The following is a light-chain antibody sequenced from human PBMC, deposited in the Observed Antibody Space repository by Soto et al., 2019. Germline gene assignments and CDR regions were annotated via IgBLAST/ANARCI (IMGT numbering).Light chain of an antibody. CDR3: AAWDDSLNGFV. V-gene: IGLV1-44*01. CDR2: SNN. J-gene: IGLJ2*01. Sequence: LTQPPSASGTPGQRVTISCSGSSSNIGSNTVNWYQQLPGTAPKLLIYSNNQRPSGVPDRFSGSKSGTSASLAISGLQSEDEADYYCAAWDDSLNGFVFGRGTQLNVL. CDR1: SSNIGSNT.